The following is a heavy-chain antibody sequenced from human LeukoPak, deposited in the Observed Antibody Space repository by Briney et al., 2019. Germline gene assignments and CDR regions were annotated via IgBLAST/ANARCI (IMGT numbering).Heavy chain of an antibody. CDR2: ISSSSYI. CDR1: GFTFSSYS. Sequence: GGSLRLSCAASGFTFSSYSMNWVRQAPGKGLEWVSSISSSSYIYYADSVKGRFTISRDNAKNSLYLQMNSLRAEDTAVYYCARASPQYYFDYWGQGTLVTVSS. CDR3: ARASPQYYFDY. V-gene: IGHV3-21*01. J-gene: IGHJ4*02.